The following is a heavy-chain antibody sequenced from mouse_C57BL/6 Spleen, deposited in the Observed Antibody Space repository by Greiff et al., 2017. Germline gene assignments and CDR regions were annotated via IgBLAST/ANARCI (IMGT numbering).Heavy chain of an antibody. V-gene: IGHV5-17*01. CDR3: ARDGSPYYYAMDY. J-gene: IGHJ4*01. D-gene: IGHD1-1*01. CDR2: ISSGSSTI. Sequence: DVHLVESGGGLVKPGGSLKLSCAASGFTFSDYGMHWVRQAPEKGLEWVAYISSGSSTIYYAATVKGRFTISRDNAKNTLFLQMTSLRSEDTAMYYCARDGSPYYYAMDYWGQGTSVTVSS. CDR1: GFTFSDYG.